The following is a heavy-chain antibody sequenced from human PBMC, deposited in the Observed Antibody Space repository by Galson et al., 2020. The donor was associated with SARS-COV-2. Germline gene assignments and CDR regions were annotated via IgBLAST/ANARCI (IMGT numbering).Heavy chain of an antibody. J-gene: IGHJ4*02. CDR1: GFSLSTSGVG. D-gene: IGHD3-22*01. V-gene: IGHV2-5*02. Sequence: SGPTLVKPTQTLTLTCTFSGFSLSTSGVGVGWIRQPPGKALEWLALIYWDDDKRYSPSLKSRLTITKDTSKNQVVLTMTNMDPVDTATYYCARRIVVVSFSCFDYWGQGTLVTVSS. CDR3: ARRIVVVSFSCFDY. CDR2: IYWDDDK.